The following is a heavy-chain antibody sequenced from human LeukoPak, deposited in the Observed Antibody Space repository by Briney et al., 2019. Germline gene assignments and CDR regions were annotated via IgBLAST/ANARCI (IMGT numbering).Heavy chain of an antibody. CDR2: ISSSGEST. CDR1: GLTFSSYG. Sequence: AGGSLRLSCAASGLTFSSYGMTWVRQAPGKGLGWVAVISSSGESTYYADSVKGRFTTSRDTSKNTLYLQTNSLRAEDTALYYCAKVRACSTTSCYRTYGMDVWGQGTTVTVSS. CDR3: AKVRACSTTSCYRTYGMDV. D-gene: IGHD2-2*01. J-gene: IGHJ6*02. V-gene: IGHV3-23*01.